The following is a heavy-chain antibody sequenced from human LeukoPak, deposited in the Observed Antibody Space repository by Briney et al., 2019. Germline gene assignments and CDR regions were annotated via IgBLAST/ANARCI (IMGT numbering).Heavy chain of an antibody. D-gene: IGHD3-3*01. CDR2: IYYSGST. J-gene: IGHJ4*02. CDR3: ARAGLNLWSGYEDY. CDR1: GGSISSYY. V-gene: IGHV4-59*01. Sequence: PSETLSLTCTVSGGSISSYYWSWIRQPPVKGLEWIGYIYYSGSTNYNPSLKSRVTISVDTSKNQFSLKLSSVTAADTAVYYCARAGLNLWSGYEDYWGQGTLVTVSS.